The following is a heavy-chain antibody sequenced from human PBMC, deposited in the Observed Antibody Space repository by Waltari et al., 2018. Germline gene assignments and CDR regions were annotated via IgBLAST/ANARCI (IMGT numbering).Heavy chain of an antibody. CDR2: ISYDGSNK. CDR3: ARGPYSGSLQVDY. Sequence: QVQLVESGGGVVQPGRSLRLSCAASGFTFSSYAMHWVRQAPGKGLEWVAVISYDGSNKYYADSVKGRFTISRDNSKNTLYLQMNSLRAEDTAVYYCARGPYSGSLQVDYWGQGTLVTVSS. V-gene: IGHV3-30-3*01. D-gene: IGHD1-26*01. CDR1: GFTFSSYA. J-gene: IGHJ4*02.